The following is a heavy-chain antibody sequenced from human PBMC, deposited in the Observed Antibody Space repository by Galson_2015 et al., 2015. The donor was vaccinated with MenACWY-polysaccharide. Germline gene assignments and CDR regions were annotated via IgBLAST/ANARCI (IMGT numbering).Heavy chain of an antibody. CDR1: GYSFTTYG. CDR2: ISVSNGNT. D-gene: IGHD3-10*01. V-gene: IGHV1-18*01. J-gene: IGHJ6*02. CDR3: ARDDSSWSGSPYHYYGMDV. Sequence: QSGAEVKKPGESLKISCKASGYSFTTYGISWVRQAPGRGFEWMGWISVSNGNTNYAQKFQGRVTMTTDTSTSTAYMELRSLRSDDTAVYYCARDDSSWSGSPYHYYGMDVWGQGTTVTVSS.